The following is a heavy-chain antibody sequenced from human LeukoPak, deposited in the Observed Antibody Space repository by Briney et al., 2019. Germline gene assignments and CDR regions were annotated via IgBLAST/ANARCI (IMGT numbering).Heavy chain of an antibody. D-gene: IGHD4-17*01. CDR1: GGSISSGGYS. Sequence: SETLSLTCAVSGGSISSGGYSWSWIRQPPGKGLEWIGYIYHSGSTYYNPSLKSRVTISVDRSKNQFPLKLSSVTAADTAVYYCARVTRDPRAVDYWGQGTLVTVSS. CDR2: IYHSGST. CDR3: ARVTRDPRAVDY. J-gene: IGHJ4*02. V-gene: IGHV4-30-2*01.